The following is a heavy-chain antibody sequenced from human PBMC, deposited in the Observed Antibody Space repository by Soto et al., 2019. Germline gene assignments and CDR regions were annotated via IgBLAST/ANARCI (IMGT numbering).Heavy chain of an antibody. V-gene: IGHV3-23*01. J-gene: IGHJ4*02. CDR3: AKDRGWGGIGTAGKGGYHFDY. D-gene: IGHD1-26*01. CDR1: GFTFSSYA. Sequence: GGSLRLSCAASGFTFSSYAMSWVRQAPGKGLEWVSAISGSGGSTYYADSVKGRFPISRDNSKNTLYLQMNSLRAEETAVYYCAKDRGWGGIGTAGKGGYHFDYWGQGNLVTVSS. CDR2: ISGSGGST.